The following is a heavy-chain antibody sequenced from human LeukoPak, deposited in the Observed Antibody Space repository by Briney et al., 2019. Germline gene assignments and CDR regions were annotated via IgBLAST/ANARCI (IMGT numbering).Heavy chain of an antibody. V-gene: IGHV3-23*01. CDR2: ISGSGGST. Sequence: GGSLRLSCAASGFTFSSYAMSWVRQAPGKGLEWVSAISGSGGSTYYADSVKGRFTISRDNSKNTLYLQMNSLRAEDTAVYYCAKALTIFGVTGGDYWGQGTRVTVSS. J-gene: IGHJ4*02. CDR1: GFTFSSYA. D-gene: IGHD3-3*01. CDR3: AKALTIFGVTGGDY.